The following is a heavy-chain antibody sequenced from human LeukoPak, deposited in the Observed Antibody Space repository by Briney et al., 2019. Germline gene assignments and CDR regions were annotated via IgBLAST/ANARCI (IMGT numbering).Heavy chain of an antibody. Sequence: GGSLRLSCAASGFTFSSYAMSWVRQAPGKGLGWVSAISGSGGSTYYADSVKGRFTISRDNSKNTLYLQMNSLRAEDTAVYYCAGIVGATTQQFDYWGQGTLVTDSS. D-gene: IGHD1-26*01. J-gene: IGHJ4*02. CDR2: ISGSGGST. CDR3: AGIVGATTQQFDY. V-gene: IGHV3-23*01. CDR1: GFTFSSYA.